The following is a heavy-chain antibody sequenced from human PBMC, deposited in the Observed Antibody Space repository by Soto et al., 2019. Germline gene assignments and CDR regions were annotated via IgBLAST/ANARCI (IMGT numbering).Heavy chain of an antibody. D-gene: IGHD3-22*01. CDR3: TTDSYFTLKVVRFDY. CDR1: EFTFSSYW. CDR2: IKQDGSDK. J-gene: IGHJ4*01. V-gene: IGHV3-7*03. Sequence: GGSLRLSCAASEFTFSSYWMYWVRQAPGKGLEWVANIKQDGSDKYYVDSVKGRFTISRDNAKNSLYLQMNSLKTEDTAVYYCTTDSYFTLKVVRFDYWGLGTLVTVS.